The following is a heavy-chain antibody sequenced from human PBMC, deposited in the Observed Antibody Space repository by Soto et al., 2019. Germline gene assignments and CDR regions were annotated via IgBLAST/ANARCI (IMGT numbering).Heavy chain of an antibody. V-gene: IGHV3-30*18. D-gene: IGHD2-15*01. CDR3: AKDVEEVVYYYGMDV. CDR2: ISYDGNNK. CDR1: GFTFSSYG. Sequence: QVQLVESGGGVVQPGKSLRLSCAASGFTFSSYGMHWVRQAPGKGLEWVALISYDGNNKYYGDSVKGRFTIFRDNSKNTLFLQRNSLRAEDTAVYFCAKDVEEVVYYYGMDVWGHGTTVTVSS. J-gene: IGHJ6*02.